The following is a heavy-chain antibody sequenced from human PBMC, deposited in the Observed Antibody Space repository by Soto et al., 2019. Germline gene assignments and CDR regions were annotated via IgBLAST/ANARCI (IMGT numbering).Heavy chain of an antibody. Sequence: QITLKESGPTLVKPTQTLTLTCSFSGFSLTSTGVGVGWFRQPPGKALEWRGLTYWNDDDRYRSSLRSRLTITKDTSKNQVVLTMTNMDPEDTATYYCAHRPGGSGWRYYFDYWGQGTLVTVSS. CDR1: GFSLTSTGVG. J-gene: IGHJ4*02. D-gene: IGHD6-19*01. CDR3: AHRPGGSGWRYYFDY. CDR2: TYWNDDD. V-gene: IGHV2-5*01.